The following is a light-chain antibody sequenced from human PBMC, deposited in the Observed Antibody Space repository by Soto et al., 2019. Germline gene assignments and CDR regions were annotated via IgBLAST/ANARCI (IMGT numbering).Light chain of an antibody. CDR1: NSDVGGYNY. J-gene: IGLJ3*02. CDR2: EVT. V-gene: IGLV2-8*01. CDR3: TSFAGSAKWV. Sequence: QSVLTQPPSASGSPGQSVTISCTGTNSDVGGYNYVSWYQQYPGKAPKLLIYEVTKRPSGVPDRFSGSKSGNTAYLTVSGPLAEDEPYYYCTSFAGSAKWVFGGGTKVTVL.